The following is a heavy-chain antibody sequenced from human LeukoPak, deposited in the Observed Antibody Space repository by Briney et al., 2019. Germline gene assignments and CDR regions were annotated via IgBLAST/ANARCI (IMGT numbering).Heavy chain of an antibody. V-gene: IGHV4-30-2*01. CDR2: IYHSGST. D-gene: IGHD3-22*01. CDR3: ARVSYYDSSGYHVFDY. Sequence: SETLSLTCAVSGGSISSGGYSWSWIRQPPGKGLEWIGYIYHSGSTYYNPSLKSRVTISVDRSKNQFSLKLSSVTAADTAAYYCARVSYYDSSGYHVFDYWGQGTLVTVSS. CDR1: GGSISSGGYS. J-gene: IGHJ4*02.